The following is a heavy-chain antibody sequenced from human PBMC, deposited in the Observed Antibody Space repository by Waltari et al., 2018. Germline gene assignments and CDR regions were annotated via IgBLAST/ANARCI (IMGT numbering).Heavy chain of an antibody. CDR2: IYHSGST. Sequence: QVQLQESGPGLVKPSETLSLTCAVSGYSISSGYYWGWMRQPPGKGLEWIGSIYHSGSTYYNPSLKSRVTISVDTSKNQFSLKLSSVTAADTAVYYCAKAYYDSSGPGGLFDYWGQGTLVTVSS. V-gene: IGHV4-38-2*01. CDR3: AKAYYDSSGPGGLFDY. D-gene: IGHD3-22*01. J-gene: IGHJ4*02. CDR1: GYSISSGYY.